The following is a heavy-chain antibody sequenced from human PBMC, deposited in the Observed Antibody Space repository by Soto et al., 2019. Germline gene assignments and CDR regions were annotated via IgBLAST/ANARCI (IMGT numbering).Heavy chain of an antibody. CDR2: ISSSSSYI. CDR1: GFTFSSYS. J-gene: IGHJ5*02. D-gene: IGHD5-12*01. CDR3: AWVRDGYNYGWFDP. V-gene: IGHV3-21*01. Sequence: PGGSLRLSCAASGFTFSSYSMNWVRQAPGKGLEWVSSISSSSSYIYYADSVKGRFTISRDNAKNSLYLQMNSLRAEDTAVYYCAWVRDGYNYGWFDPCGKGTLVTVSS.